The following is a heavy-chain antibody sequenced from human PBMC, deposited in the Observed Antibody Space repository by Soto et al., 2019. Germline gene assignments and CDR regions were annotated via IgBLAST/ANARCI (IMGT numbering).Heavy chain of an antibody. V-gene: IGHV1-2*04. CDR3: ARDNVPYYYDSSGYYYFDY. CDR1: GYTFTGYY. CDR2: INPNSGGT. Sequence: GASVKVSCKASGYTFTGYYMHWVRQAPGQGLDWMGWINPNSGGTNYAQKFQGWVTMTRDTSISTAYMELSRLRPDDTAVYYCARDNVPYYYDSSGYYYFDYWGQGTLVTVSS. D-gene: IGHD3-22*01. J-gene: IGHJ4*02.